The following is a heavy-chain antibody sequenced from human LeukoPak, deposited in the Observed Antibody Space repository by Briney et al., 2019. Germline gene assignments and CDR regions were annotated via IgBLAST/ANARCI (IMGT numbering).Heavy chain of an antibody. J-gene: IGHJ4*02. CDR1: GLTLSSYA. V-gene: IGHV3-23*01. CDR2: ISGSGGST. Sequence: GGSLRLSCGASGLTLSSYAMSWVRQAPGKGLEWVSGISGSGGSTYYADSVKGRFTISRDNSKNTLYLQMNSLRAEDTAVYYCARQNGGPYSSSWTPDYWGQGTLVTVSS. CDR3: ARQNGGPYSSSWTPDY. D-gene: IGHD6-13*01.